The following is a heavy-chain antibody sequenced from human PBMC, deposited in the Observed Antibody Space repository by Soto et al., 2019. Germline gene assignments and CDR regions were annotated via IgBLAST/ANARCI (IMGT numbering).Heavy chain of an antibody. CDR2: IIPIFGTA. J-gene: IGHJ6*02. Sequence: QVQLVQSGAEVKKPGSSVKVSCKASGGTFSSYAISWVRQAPGQGLEWMGGIIPIFGTANYAQKFQGRVTITADESTSTAYMELRSLRSEDTAVYYCSSAGDTAMVRYYYYGIDCWGQGTTVTV. CDR1: GGTFSSYA. V-gene: IGHV1-69*12. D-gene: IGHD5-18*01. CDR3: SSAGDTAMVRYYYYGIDC.